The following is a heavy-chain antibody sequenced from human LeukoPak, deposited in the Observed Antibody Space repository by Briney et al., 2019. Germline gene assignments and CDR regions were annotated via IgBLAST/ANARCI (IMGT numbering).Heavy chain of an antibody. D-gene: IGHD3-10*01. CDR2: IVVDNGKT. Sequence: ASVKVSCKASGFTFSSSAIQWVRQARGQRLEWIGWIVVDNGKTNYAQKFQERVTITSDMSTRTAYMELNSLRSEDTAVYYCARDLEGGVGELSGGYYYYYMDVWGKGTTVTISS. CDR3: ARDLEGGVGELSGGYYYYYMDV. V-gene: IGHV1-58*02. CDR1: GFTFSSSA. J-gene: IGHJ6*03.